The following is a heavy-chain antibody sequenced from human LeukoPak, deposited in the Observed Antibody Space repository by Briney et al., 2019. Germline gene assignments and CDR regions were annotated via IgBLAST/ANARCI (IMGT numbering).Heavy chain of an antibody. D-gene: IGHD6-13*01. CDR2: IGGSGGTT. V-gene: IGHV3-23*01. Sequence: GGSLRLSCVVSGFTFSSYAMSWVRQAPGKGLEWVSFIGGSGGTTYYADSVKGRFTISRDNSKNTLYLQMNSLRAEDTAVYYCAREQYSSSWYWFDPWGQGTLVTVSS. CDR1: GFTFSSYA. J-gene: IGHJ5*02. CDR3: AREQYSSSWYWFDP.